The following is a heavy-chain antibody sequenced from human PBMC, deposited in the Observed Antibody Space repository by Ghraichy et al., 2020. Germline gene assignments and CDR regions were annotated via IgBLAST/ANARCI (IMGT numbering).Heavy chain of an antibody. J-gene: IGHJ5*02. Sequence: SETLSLTCAVYGGSFSGYYWSWIRQPPGKGLEWIGEINHSGSTNYNPSLKSRVTISVDTSKNQFSLKLSCVTAADTAVYYCASREVGGSTVTTTPWGQGTLVTVSS. CDR3: ASREVGGSTVTTTP. CDR1: GGSFSGYY. V-gene: IGHV4-34*01. CDR2: INHSGST. D-gene: IGHD4-17*01.